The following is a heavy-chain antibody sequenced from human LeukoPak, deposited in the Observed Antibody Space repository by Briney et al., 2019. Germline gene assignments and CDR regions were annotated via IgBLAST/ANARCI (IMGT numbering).Heavy chain of an antibody. CDR3: ARFEVNHEDSSSFYYFDY. CDR1: GYAFASYW. J-gene: IGHJ4*02. Sequence: GESLKISCRVSGYAFASYWIGWVRQVPGKGLEWMGIIYPDDSDTKDSPSFQGQVTFSADKSINTAYLQWSSLKASDTAMYYCARFEVNHEDSSSFYYFDYWGQGTLVTVSS. CDR2: IYPDDSDT. D-gene: IGHD3-22*01. V-gene: IGHV5-51*01.